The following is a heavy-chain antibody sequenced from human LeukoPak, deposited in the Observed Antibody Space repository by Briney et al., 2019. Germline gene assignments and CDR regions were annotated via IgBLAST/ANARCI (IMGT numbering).Heavy chain of an antibody. Sequence: KPSETLSLTCTVSGGSISSSSYYWGSIRQPPGKGLEWIGSIYYSGSTYYNPSLKSRVTISVDTSKNQFSLKLSSVTAADTAVYYCAREDYGDYSYYYYYGMDVWGRGTTVTVSS. CDR3: AREDYGDYSYYYYYGMDV. CDR1: GGSISSSSYY. D-gene: IGHD4-17*01. CDR2: IYYSGST. J-gene: IGHJ6*02. V-gene: IGHV4-39*02.